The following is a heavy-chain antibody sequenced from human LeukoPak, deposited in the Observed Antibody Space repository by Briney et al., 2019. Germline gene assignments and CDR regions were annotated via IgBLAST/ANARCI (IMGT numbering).Heavy chain of an antibody. CDR3: ARRRIQLWSDAFDI. CDR1: GGSFSGYY. CDR2: INHSRST. D-gene: IGHD5-18*01. J-gene: IGHJ3*02. V-gene: IGHV4-34*01. Sequence: SETLSLTCAVYGGSFSGYYWSWIRQPPGKGLEWIGEINHSRSTNYNPSLKSRVTISVDTSKNQFSLKLSSVTGADTAVYYCARRRIQLWSDAFDIWCQGTMVTVSS.